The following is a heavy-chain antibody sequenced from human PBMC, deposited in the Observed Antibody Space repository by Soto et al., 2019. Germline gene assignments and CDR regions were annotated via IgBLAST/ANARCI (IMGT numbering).Heavy chain of an antibody. J-gene: IGHJ4*02. D-gene: IGHD6-19*01. Sequence: PSETLSLTCAVSGDSISSTNWWSWVRQPPGKGLEWIGEIYHSGSTTYNPSLRSRVTISIDKSTNQFSLKLSSVTAADTAIYYCARVIGGWYVDYWGQGALVTVSS. CDR2: IYHSGST. V-gene: IGHV4-4*02. CDR3: ARVIGGWYVDY. CDR1: GDSISSTNW.